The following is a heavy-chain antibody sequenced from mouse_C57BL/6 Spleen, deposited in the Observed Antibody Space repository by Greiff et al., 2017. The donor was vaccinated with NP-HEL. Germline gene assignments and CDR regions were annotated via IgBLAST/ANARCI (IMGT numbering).Heavy chain of an antibody. CDR3: ARSEDYCNYIFDY. CDR1: GYTFTSYW. D-gene: IGHD2-1*01. Sequence: QVQLQQPGAELVKPGASVKLSCKASGYTFTSYWMHWVKQRPGRGLEWIGRIDPNSGGTKYNEKFKSKATLTVDKPSSTAYMQISSLTSEDSAVYYCARSEDYCNYIFDYWGQGTTLTVSS. V-gene: IGHV1-72*01. J-gene: IGHJ2*01. CDR2: IDPNSGGT.